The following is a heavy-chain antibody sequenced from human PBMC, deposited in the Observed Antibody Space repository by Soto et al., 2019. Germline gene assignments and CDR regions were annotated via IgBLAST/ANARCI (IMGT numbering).Heavy chain of an antibody. D-gene: IGHD6-19*01. J-gene: IGHJ4*02. Sequence: QVQLQESGPGLVKPSGTLSLTCAVSGGSINSDYWWTWVRQPPGKGLEWIAEMYHSGSTNYNPSLKSRVTISVDKSKNQISLKLSSVTAADTAVYYCARVLSSGWSRFDYWGQGTLVTVSS. V-gene: IGHV4-4*02. CDR2: MYHSGST. CDR3: ARVLSSGWSRFDY. CDR1: GGSINSDYW.